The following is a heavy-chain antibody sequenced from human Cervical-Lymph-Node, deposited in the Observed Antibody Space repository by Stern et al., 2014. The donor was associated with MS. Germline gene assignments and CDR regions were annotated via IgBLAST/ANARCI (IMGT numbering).Heavy chain of an antibody. CDR1: GYTFRNYV. CDR3: ARHRVSYSSSSCYYY. J-gene: IGHJ4*02. D-gene: IGHD2-2*01. V-gene: IGHV1-18*01. Sequence: QVQLMQSGAEVKKPGALVKVSCKASGYTFRNYVIAWVRQAPGQGLEWMGWMNAYNGNTDYAQKFQGRVTVTTDTSTTTAYMELRNLRSDDTAVYYCARHRVSYSSSSCYYYWGQGTLVTVTS. CDR2: MNAYNGNT.